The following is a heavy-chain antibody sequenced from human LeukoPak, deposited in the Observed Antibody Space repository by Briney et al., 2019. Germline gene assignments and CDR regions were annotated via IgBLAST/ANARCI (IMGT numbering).Heavy chain of an antibody. D-gene: IGHD6-13*01. CDR1: GYTLTELS. V-gene: IGHV1-24*01. J-gene: IGHJ4*02. CDR3: ARGALAGYYFDY. Sequence: ASVKVSCKVSGYTLTELSMHWVRQAPGKGLEWMGGFDPEDGETIYAQKFQGRVTMTEDTSTDTAYMELSSLRSEDMAVYYCARGALAGYYFDYWGQGTLVTVSS. CDR2: FDPEDGET.